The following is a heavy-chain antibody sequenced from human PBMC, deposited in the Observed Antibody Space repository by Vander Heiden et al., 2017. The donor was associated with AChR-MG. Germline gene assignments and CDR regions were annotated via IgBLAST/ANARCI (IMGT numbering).Heavy chain of an antibody. CDR1: GFSLSHARLR. D-gene: IGHD3-3*01. V-gene: IGHV2-26*01. J-gene: IGHJ6*02. CDR2: MLSNDEK. CDR3: ERIERDYDFWSGRDSGYDDYYYYGMDV. Sequence: QVTLKESGPVLVKPTETLTLTCTVSGFSLSHARLRVSWIRQPPGKAREWHAHMLSNDEKSYSTSLKSRLTISKETSKSQVVLTMTNMDPVDTATYYCERIERDYDFWSGRDSGYDDYYYYGMDVWGQGTTVTVSS.